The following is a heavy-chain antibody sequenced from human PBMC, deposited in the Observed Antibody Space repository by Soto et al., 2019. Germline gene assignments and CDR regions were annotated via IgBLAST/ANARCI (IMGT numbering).Heavy chain of an antibody. CDR2: ISGSGGST. V-gene: IGHV3-23*01. CDR3: AKNTYDDILTGYYPTIYYYYYYMDV. Sequence: GSLRLSCAASGFTFSSYAMRWVRQAPGKGLEWVSAISGSGGSTYYADSVKVRFTIPRDNSKNTLYLQMYSLRAEDTAVYYCAKNTYDDILTGYYPTIYYYYYYMDVWGKGTTVTV. J-gene: IGHJ6*03. D-gene: IGHD3-9*01. CDR1: GFTFSSYA.